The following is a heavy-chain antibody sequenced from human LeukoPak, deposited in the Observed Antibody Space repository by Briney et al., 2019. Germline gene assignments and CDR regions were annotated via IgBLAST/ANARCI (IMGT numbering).Heavy chain of an antibody. CDR2: IYYSGST. Sequence: SETLSLTCTVSGDSIRSSSYYWGWIRQPPGRGLEWIGSIYYSGSTYYNPSLKSRVTISVDTSKNQFSLKLSSVTAADTAVYYCARRSSSWKFDYWGQGTLVTVSS. V-gene: IGHV4-39*01. CDR1: GDSIRSSSYY. D-gene: IGHD6-13*01. CDR3: ARRSSSWKFDY. J-gene: IGHJ4*02.